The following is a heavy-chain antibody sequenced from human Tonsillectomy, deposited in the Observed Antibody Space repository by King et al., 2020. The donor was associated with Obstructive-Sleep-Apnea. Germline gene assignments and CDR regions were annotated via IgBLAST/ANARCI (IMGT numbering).Heavy chain of an antibody. CDR1: GFTFSHAW. CDR2: IRSKTDGGTT. D-gene: IGHD3-22*01. CDR3: STVTGLYFDSSGYWDYFDY. J-gene: IGHJ4*01. V-gene: IGHV3-15*01. Sequence: VQLVESGGGLVKPGGSLRLSCAASGFTFSHAWMSWVRQAPGKGLEWVGRIRSKTDGGTTDYAAPVKGRFSILRDDSINTLYLEINSLKTEDTAVYYCSTVTGLYFDSSGYWDYFDYWGHGTLVTVSS.